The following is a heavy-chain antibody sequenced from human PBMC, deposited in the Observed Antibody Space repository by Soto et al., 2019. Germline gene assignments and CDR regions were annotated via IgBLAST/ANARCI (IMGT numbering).Heavy chain of an antibody. Sequence: SETLSLTCTVSGGSIISGDYYLICIRQPPWNGLELIGYIYYSGSTYYNPSLKSRVTISVDTSKNQFSLKLSSVTAADTAVYYCARVPLGYYDSSGYSFDPWGQGTLVTVSS. CDR3: ARVPLGYYDSSGYSFDP. CDR2: IYYSGST. CDR1: GGSIISGDYY. D-gene: IGHD3-22*01. V-gene: IGHV4-30-4*01. J-gene: IGHJ5*02.